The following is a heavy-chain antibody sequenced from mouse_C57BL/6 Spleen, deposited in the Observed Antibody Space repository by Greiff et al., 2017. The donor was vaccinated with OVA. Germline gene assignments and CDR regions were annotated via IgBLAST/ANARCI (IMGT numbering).Heavy chain of an antibody. V-gene: IGHV1-55*01. CDR1: GYTFTSYW. D-gene: IGHD2-5*01. CDR2: IYPGSGST. CDR3: ARYYSNLAWFAY. Sequence: VQLQQPGAELVKPGASVKMSCKASGYTFTSYWITWVKQRPGQGLEWLGDIYPGSGSTNYNEKFKSKATLTVDTSSSTAYMQLSSLTSEDSAVYYCARYYSNLAWFAYWGQGTLVTVSA. J-gene: IGHJ3*01.